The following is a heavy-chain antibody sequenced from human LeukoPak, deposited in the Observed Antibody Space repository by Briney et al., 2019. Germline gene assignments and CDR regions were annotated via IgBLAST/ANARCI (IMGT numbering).Heavy chain of an antibody. CDR1: GYSFTNYW. Sequence: GESLKISCKGGGYSFTNYWIVWVRQMPGKGLEWMGIIYPGDSDTRYSPSFQGQVTISADKSISTAYLQWSSLKASDTAMYYCARLPGIVATIERYFDYWGQGTLVTVSS. D-gene: IGHD5-12*01. CDR2: IYPGDSDT. J-gene: IGHJ4*02. V-gene: IGHV5-51*01. CDR3: ARLPGIVATIERYFDY.